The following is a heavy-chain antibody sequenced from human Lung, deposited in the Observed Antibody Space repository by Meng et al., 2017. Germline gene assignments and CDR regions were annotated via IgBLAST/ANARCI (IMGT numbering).Heavy chain of an antibody. V-gene: IGHV4-34*01. CDR2: INHSGST. CDR1: GWSFKYYD. CDR3: ARGPTTMAHDFDY. D-gene: IGHD4-11*01. Sequence: QVQRRRVGAGRLKPSQSSCLTCVVPGWSFKYYDWGWIRQPPGKGLEWIGEINHSGSTNYNPSLESRATISVDTSQNNLSLKLSSVTAADSAVYYCARGPTTMAHDFDYWGQGTLVTVSS. J-gene: IGHJ4*02.